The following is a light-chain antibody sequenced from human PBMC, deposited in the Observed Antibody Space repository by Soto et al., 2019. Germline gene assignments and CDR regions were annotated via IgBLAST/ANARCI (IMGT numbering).Light chain of an antibody. CDR2: ATS. CDR1: QRVSSNY. Sequence: EMGWTHFPGPLSCSLGERPTLSSRASQRVSSNYLAWYQQKPGQAPRLLIYATSSRATGIPDRFSGSGSGTDFTLTISRLEPEDFAVYYCQQYGNSPRYSFGQGTKLEIK. V-gene: IGKV3-20*01. J-gene: IGKJ2*03. CDR3: QQYGNSPRYS.